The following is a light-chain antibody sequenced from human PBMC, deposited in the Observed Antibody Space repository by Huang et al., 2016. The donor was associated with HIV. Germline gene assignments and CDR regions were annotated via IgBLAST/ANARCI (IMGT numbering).Light chain of an antibody. V-gene: IGKV1D-12*01. Sequence: DIQMTQSPSSVSASIGDRLTITCRASQGISSWLSWYQQKPGKAPKLLIYIASNLQSGVPSRFSGGGSGTDFTLTISSLQPEDFATYYCQQTNSFPWTFGQGTKVEIK. CDR3: QQTNSFPWT. J-gene: IGKJ1*01. CDR1: QGISSW. CDR2: IAS.